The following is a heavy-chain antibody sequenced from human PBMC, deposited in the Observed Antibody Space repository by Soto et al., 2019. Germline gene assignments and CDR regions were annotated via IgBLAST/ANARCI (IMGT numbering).Heavy chain of an antibody. CDR3: ARDMPDGVDV. CDR2: FYDGDAE. V-gene: IGHV3-66*01. D-gene: IGHD2-2*01. CDR1: GFSVSYTY. J-gene: IGHJ6*02. Sequence: DVQLVESGGGLVQPGGSLRLSCVVSGFSVSYTYMSWARQAPGKGLEWVSVFYDGDAEYYADSVKGRFTISRDKSKNTLYLQMNSLRAEDTAVYYCARDMPDGVDVWGQGTTVTVSS.